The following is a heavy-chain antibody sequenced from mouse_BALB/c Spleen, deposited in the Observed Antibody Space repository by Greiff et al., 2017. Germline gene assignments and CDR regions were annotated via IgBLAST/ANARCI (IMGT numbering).Heavy chain of an antibody. CDR1: GFTFMVYY. CDR2: IRNKANGYKT. J-gene: IGHJ2*01. V-gene: IGHV7-3*02. CDR3: ARDKRRYPPYDYDGYFDY. D-gene: IGHD2-4*01. Sequence: EVQVVESGGGLVQPGGSRRLSGALSGFTFMVYYWSWVRQLPGKALEWLGFIRNKANGYKTEYSESVKGRFTISRDNSQSILYLQMNTRRAEDSATYYCARDKRRYPPYDYDGYFDYWGQGTTLTVSS.